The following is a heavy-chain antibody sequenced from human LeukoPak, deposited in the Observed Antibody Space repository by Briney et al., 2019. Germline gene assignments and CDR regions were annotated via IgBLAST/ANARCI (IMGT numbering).Heavy chain of an antibody. Sequence: ASVKVSCKASGYTFTSYGISWVRQAPGQGLEWMGWISAYNGNTNYAQKLQGRVTMTTDTSTSTAYMELRSLRSDDTAVYYCASSYYDSSGTNWFDPWGQGTLVTVSS. CDR3: ASSYYDSSGTNWFDP. V-gene: IGHV1-18*01. CDR1: GYTFTSYG. CDR2: ISAYNGNT. D-gene: IGHD3-22*01. J-gene: IGHJ5*02.